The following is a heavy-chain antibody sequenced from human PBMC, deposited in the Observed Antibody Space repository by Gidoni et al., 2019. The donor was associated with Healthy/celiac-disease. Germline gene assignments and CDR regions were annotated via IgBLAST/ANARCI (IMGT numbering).Heavy chain of an antibody. CDR2: ISAYNGNT. Sequence: QVQLVQSGAEVKKPGASVKVSCKASGYTFTSSGISWVRQAPGQGLEWMGWISAYNGNTNYAQKLQGRVTMTTDTSTSTAYMELRSLRSDDTAVYYCARALFTAMAYPNNYFDYWGQGTLVTVSS. CDR3: ARALFTAMAYPNNYFDY. D-gene: IGHD5-18*01. CDR1: GYTFTSSG. J-gene: IGHJ4*02. V-gene: IGHV1-18*01.